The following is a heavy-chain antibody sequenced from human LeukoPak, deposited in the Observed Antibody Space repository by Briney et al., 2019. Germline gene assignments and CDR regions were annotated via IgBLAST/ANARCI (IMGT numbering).Heavy chain of an antibody. CDR3: ARDQGNWNIDY. V-gene: IGHV3-48*04. J-gene: IGHJ4*02. CDR2: ISSSGTI. CDR1: GFTFSSYI. D-gene: IGHD1/OR15-1a*01. Sequence: GGSLRLSCAASGFTFSSYIMNWVRQAPGKGLEWVSYISSSGTIYYADSVKGRFTISRDNAKNSLYLQMNSLRAEDTAVYYCARDQGNWNIDYWGQGTLVTVSS.